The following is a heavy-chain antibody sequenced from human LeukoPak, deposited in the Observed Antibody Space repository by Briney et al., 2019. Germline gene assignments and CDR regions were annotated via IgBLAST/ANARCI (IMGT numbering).Heavy chain of an antibody. CDR2: IYYSGST. Sequence: SETLSLTCTVSCGSISSYYWSWIRQPPGKGLEWHGYIYYSGSTNYNPSLKSRVTMSVDTSKKQFSLKLRSVTAADTLWYSGAREVTYCSSGSCSFFDYWGQGTLVTVSS. CDR1: CGSISSYY. J-gene: IGHJ4*02. CDR3: AREVTYCSSGSCSFFDY. V-gene: IGHV4-59*12. D-gene: IGHD2-15*01.